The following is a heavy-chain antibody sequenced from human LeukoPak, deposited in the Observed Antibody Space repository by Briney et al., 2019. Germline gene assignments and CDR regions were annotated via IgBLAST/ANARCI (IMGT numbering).Heavy chain of an antibody. D-gene: IGHD3-16*02. CDR3: ARGGDYVWGSYRYTGDAFDI. Sequence: PGGSLRLSCAVSGFTFSGFWMSWSRQAPGKGLEWVASINSDGSEGYYADVVKGRFTISRDNAKNSLYLQINSLRAEDTAVYYCARGGDYVWGSYRYTGDAFDIWGQGTMVTVSS. J-gene: IGHJ3*02. CDR1: GFTFSGFW. V-gene: IGHV3-7*03. CDR2: INSDGSEG.